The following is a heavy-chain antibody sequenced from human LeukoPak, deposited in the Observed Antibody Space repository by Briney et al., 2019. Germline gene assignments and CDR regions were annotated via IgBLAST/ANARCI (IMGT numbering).Heavy chain of an antibody. Sequence: SETLSLTCTVSGGSISSHYWSWVRQPPGKGLEWIGYIYYSGSTNYNPSLKSRVTISVDTSKNQFSLKLSSVTAADTAVYYCARADGIVATTRIRFDPWGQGTLDTVSS. CDR1: GGSISSHY. J-gene: IGHJ5*02. CDR2: IYYSGST. D-gene: IGHD5-12*01. CDR3: ARADGIVATTRIRFDP. V-gene: IGHV4-59*11.